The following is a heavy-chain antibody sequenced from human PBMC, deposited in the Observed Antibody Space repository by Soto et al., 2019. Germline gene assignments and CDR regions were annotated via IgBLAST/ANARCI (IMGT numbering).Heavy chain of an antibody. Sequence: PSETLSLTCTVSGGSISGYYWSWIRQPPGKGLEWIGYIYYSGSTNYNPSLKSRVTIPVDTSKNQFSLKLSSVTAADTAVYYCARATIVVVPAAMVRHWFDPWGQGTLVTVSS. CDR3: ARATIVVVPAAMVRHWFDP. V-gene: IGHV4-59*08. CDR1: GGSISGYY. CDR2: IYYSGST. D-gene: IGHD2-2*01. J-gene: IGHJ5*02.